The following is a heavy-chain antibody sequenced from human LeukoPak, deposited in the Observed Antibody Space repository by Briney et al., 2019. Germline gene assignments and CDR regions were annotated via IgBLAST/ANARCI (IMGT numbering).Heavy chain of an antibody. V-gene: IGHV4-34*01. Sequence: SSETLSLTCAVYGGSFSGYYWSWIRQPPGKGLEWIGEINHSGSTNYNPSLKSRVTISVDTSKNQFSLKLSSVTAADTAVYYCASSQGDTAMATSGYYFDYWGQGTLVTVSS. CDR3: ASSQGDTAMATSGYYFDY. CDR1: GGSFSGYY. CDR2: INHSGST. J-gene: IGHJ4*02. D-gene: IGHD5-18*01.